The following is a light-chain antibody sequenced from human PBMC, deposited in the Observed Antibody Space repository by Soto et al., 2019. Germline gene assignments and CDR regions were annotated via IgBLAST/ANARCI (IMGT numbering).Light chain of an antibody. V-gene: IGKV3D-15*01. CDR1: QSVSGN. J-gene: IGKJ1*01. CDR2: GAS. CDR3: QQYNNFPPT. Sequence: EIVMTQSPATLSVSPGERATLSCRASQSVSGNLAWYQQKPGQAPRLLIYGASTRATGIPARFSGSGSGTEFTLTISRLQSEDFAVYYCQQYNNFPPTFGQGTKVEIK.